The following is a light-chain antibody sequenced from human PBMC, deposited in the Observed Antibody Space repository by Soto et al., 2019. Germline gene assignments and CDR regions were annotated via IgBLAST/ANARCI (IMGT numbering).Light chain of an antibody. V-gene: IGKV2-28*01. CDR3: MQALQTWT. CDR1: QSLLHSNGYNY. Sequence: DIVMTQSPLSLPVTPGEPASISCRSSQSLLHSNGYNYLDWYLQKPGQSPQLLIYLGSNRASGVPDRFSGSGSGTDFTLKISRVSAEDLGVYYCMQALQTWTFGQGTKVEIK. J-gene: IGKJ1*01. CDR2: LGS.